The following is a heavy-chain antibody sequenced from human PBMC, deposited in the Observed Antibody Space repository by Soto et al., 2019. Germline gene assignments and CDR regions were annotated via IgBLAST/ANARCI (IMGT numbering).Heavy chain of an antibody. CDR2: IYSGGST. J-gene: IGHJ4*02. CDR1: GVTVSSNY. D-gene: IGHD6-13*01. Sequence: GGSLRLSCAASGVTVSSNYMSWVRQAPGKGLEWVSVIYSGGSTYYADSVKGRFTISRDNSKNTLYLQMNSLRAEDTAVYYCANSQQLVKFDYWGQGTLVTVSS. CDR3: ANSQQLVKFDY. V-gene: IGHV3-66*01.